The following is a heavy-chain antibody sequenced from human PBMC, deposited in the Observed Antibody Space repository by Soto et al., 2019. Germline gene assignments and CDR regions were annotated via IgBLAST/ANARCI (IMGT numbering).Heavy chain of an antibody. Sequence: QEQLAQSGPEVRKPGSSVKVSCKDSGGLFSSFAISWVRQAPGEGLEWLGGIIPVFGSTNYAEKFQGRVTITADESTNTAYMELTSLTPGDTAMYYCARGGGPYVWFNEFWGQGTLVTVSS. CDR3: ARGGGPYVWFNEF. CDR2: IIPVFGST. V-gene: IGHV1-69*01. D-gene: IGHD3-16*01. CDR1: GGLFSSFA. J-gene: IGHJ4*02.